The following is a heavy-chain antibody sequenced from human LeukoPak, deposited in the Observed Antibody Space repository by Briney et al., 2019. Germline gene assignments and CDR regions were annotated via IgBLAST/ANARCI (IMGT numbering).Heavy chain of an antibody. Sequence: GGSLSLSCAASGFTFSSYWMHWVRQAPGKGLVWVSRISPDGSTTGHADSVKGRFTTSRDNAKNTLFLQMNSLRAEDTAVYYCTRDFDFSSAIWGQGTLVTVSS. CDR2: ISPDGSTT. V-gene: IGHV3-74*01. CDR1: GFTFSSYW. D-gene: IGHD3-3*01. CDR3: TRDFDFSSAI. J-gene: IGHJ4*02.